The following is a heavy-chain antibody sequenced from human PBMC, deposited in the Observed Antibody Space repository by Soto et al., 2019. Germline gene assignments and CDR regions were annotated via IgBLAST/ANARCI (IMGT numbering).Heavy chain of an antibody. CDR1: GFTFSSYA. CDR2: ISGSGGST. V-gene: IGHV3-23*01. D-gene: IGHD6-13*01. J-gene: IGHJ4*02. Sequence: EVQLLESGGGLVQPGGSLRLSCAASGFTFSSYAMSWVRQAPGKGLEWVSAISGSGGSTYYADSVKGRFTISRDNSENTLYLQMNSLRAEDTAVYYCASRPGIAAAGHQDYWGQGTLVTVSS. CDR3: ASRPGIAAAGHQDY.